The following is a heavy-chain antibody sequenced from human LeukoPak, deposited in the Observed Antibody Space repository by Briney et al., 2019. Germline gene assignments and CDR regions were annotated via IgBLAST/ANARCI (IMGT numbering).Heavy chain of an antibody. D-gene: IGHD3-22*01. CDR2: IDGSGSS. CDR3: ARARSDYYDSSGYYSNWFDP. J-gene: IGHJ5*02. V-gene: IGHV4-38-2*02. CDR1: GYSISSGYL. Sequence: SETLSLTCTVSGYSISSGYLWGWIRQPPGKGLEWIGSIDGSGSSYYNPSLKSRVTISVDTSRNQFSLKMTSVTAADTAVYYCARARSDYYDSSGYYSNWFDPWGQGTLVTVSS.